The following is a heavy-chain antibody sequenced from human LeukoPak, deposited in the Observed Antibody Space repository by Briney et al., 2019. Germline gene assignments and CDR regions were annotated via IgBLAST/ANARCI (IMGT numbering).Heavy chain of an antibody. D-gene: IGHD3-22*01. J-gene: IGHJ4*02. CDR2: IYHSGST. CDR3: AREGVFYDSSGYSHYYDY. V-gene: IGHV4-30-2*01. Sequence: PSETLSLTCTVSGGSISSGGYYWSWIRQPPGKGLEWIGYIYHSGSTYYNPSLKSRVTISVDRSKNQFSLKLSSVTAADTAVYYCAREGVFYDSSGYSHYYDYWGQGTLVTVSP. CDR1: GGSISSGGYY.